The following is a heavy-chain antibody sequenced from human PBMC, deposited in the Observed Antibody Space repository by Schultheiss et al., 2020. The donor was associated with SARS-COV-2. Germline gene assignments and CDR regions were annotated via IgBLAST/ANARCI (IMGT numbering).Heavy chain of an antibody. Sequence: GESLKISCAASGFTFSSYAMHWVRQAPGKGLEWVAVISYDGSNKYYADSVKGRFIISRDNSKNTLYLQMNSLRVEDTAVFFCAREQCSSISCESATGMDVWGQGTTVTVSS. CDR3: AREQCSSISCESATGMDV. J-gene: IGHJ6*02. D-gene: IGHD2-2*01. V-gene: IGHV3-30*04. CDR1: GFTFSSYA. CDR2: ISYDGSNK.